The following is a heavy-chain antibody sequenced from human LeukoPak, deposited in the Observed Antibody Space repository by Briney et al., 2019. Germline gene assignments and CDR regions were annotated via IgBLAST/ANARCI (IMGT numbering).Heavy chain of an antibody. CDR3: ASNDYGGNSGEDY. CDR2: INAGNGNT. CDR1: GYTFTSYY. J-gene: IGHJ4*02. D-gene: IGHD4-23*01. V-gene: IGHV1-3*01. Sequence: GASVKVSRKASGYTFTSYYMHWVRQAPGQRLEWMGWINAGNGNTKYSQKFQGRVTITRDTSASTAYMELSSLRSEDTAVYYCASNDYGGNSGEDYWGQGTLVTVSS.